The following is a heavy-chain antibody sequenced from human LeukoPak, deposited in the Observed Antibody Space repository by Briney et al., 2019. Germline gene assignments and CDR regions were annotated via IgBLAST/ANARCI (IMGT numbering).Heavy chain of an antibody. V-gene: IGHV3-7*01. D-gene: IGHD3-9*01. Sequence: GGSLRLSCAASGFTFCSYWMSWVRQAPGKGLEWVANIKQDGSEKYYVDSVKGRFTISRDNAKNSLYLQMNSLRAEDTAVYYCASPPSDTITVFCPVIFYDWFDLGGRGTLVTVSS. J-gene: IGHJ5*02. CDR2: IKQDGSEK. CDR1: GFTFCSYW. CDR3: ASPPSDTITVFCPVIFYDWFDL.